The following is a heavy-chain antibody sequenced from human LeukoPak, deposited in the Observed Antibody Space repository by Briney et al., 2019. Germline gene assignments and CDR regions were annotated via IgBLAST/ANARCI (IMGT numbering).Heavy chain of an antibody. CDR3: ARDSSAIVVVPAALPQHQLYYFDY. Sequence: GGSLRLSCAASGFTFSSYGMHLVRQAPGKGLEWVAVIWYDGSNKYYAGSVKGRFTISRDNSKNTLYLQMNRLRAEDTAVYYCARDSSAIVVVPAALPQHQLYYFDYRGQGTLVTVSS. D-gene: IGHD2-2*01. CDR2: IWYDGSNK. V-gene: IGHV3-33*01. CDR1: GFTFSSYG. J-gene: IGHJ4*02.